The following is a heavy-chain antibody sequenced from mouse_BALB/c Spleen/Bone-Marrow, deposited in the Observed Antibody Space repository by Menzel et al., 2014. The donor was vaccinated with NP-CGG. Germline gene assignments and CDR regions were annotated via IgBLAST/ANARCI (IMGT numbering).Heavy chain of an antibody. CDR1: GYSFTGYF. CDR2: INPYNGDT. CDR3: ARSGYYGSSYFEY. Sequence: VHVKQSGPELVKPGASVKISCKDSGYSFTGYFLNWVMQSHGKSLAWIGRINPYNGDTFYNQKFKGKATLTVDKSSSTAHMELRSLASEDSAVYDCARSGYYGSSYFEYRGQGTPLAVPS. J-gene: IGHJ2*01. D-gene: IGHD1-1*01. V-gene: IGHV1-20*02.